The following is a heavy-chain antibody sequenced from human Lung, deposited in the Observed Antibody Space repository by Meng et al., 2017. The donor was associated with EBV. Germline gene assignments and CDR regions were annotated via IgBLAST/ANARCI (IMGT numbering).Heavy chain of an antibody. CDR1: GGSFSGYY. CDR2: INHSGST. D-gene: IGHD6-6*01. V-gene: IGHV4-34*01. J-gene: IGHJ5*02. CDR3: ARVVAGRYNWFDP. Sequence: QVPLTHLWAGLLQPSETLHLTGAVYGGSFSGYYWSWIRQPPGKGLEWIGEINHSGSTNYNPSLKSRVTISVDTSKNQFSLKLSSVTAADTAVYYCARVVAGRYNWFDPWGQGTLVTVSS.